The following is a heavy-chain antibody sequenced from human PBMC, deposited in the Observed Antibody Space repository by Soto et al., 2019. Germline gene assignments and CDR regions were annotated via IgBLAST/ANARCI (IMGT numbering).Heavy chain of an antibody. D-gene: IGHD3-22*01. V-gene: IGHV1-18*01. CDR2: ISTYNGNT. CDR1: GYTFTGYG. J-gene: IGHJ4*02. CDR3: ARDSYYYDSSGYYEPDY. Sequence: ASVKVSCKASGYTFTGYGISWVRQAPGQGLEWMGWISTYNGNTNYAQKLQGRVTMTTDTSTSTAYMELRSLRSNDTAVYYCARDSYYYDSSGYYEPDYWGQGTLVTVSS.